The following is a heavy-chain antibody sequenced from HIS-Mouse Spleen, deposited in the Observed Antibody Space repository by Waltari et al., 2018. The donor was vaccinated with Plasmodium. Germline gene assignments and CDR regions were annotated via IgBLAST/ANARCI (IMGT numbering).Heavy chain of an antibody. D-gene: IGHD1-26*01. J-gene: IGHJ6*02. V-gene: IGHV3-30*03. CDR2: ISFDGSNK. Sequence: QVQLVESGGGVVQPGRSLRLSCAASGVTFSSDGMHWVRKAPGKGVEWVAVISFDGSNKYYADSVKGRFTISRDNSKNTLYLQMNSLKTEDTAVYYCTTDRIRGSYYYYYGMDVWGQGTTVTVSS. CDR1: GVTFSSDG. CDR3: TTDRIRGSYYYYYGMDV.